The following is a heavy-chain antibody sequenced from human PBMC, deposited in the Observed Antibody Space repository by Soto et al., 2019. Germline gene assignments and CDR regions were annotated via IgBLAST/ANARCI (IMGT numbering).Heavy chain of an antibody. J-gene: IGHJ4*02. CDR2: INPNSGGT. V-gene: IGHV1-2*02. D-gene: IGHD6-13*01. CDR1: GYTFTGYY. CDR3: ARALVIAAAVTFDY. Sequence: ASVKVSCKASGYTFTGYYMHWVRQAPGQGLEWMGWINPNSGGTNYAQKFQGRVTMTRDTSISTAYMELSRLRSDDTAVYYCARALVIAAAVTFDYWGQGTLVTVYS.